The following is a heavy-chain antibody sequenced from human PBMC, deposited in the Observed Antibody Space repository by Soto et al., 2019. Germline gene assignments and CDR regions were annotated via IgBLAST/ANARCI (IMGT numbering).Heavy chain of an antibody. Sequence: QVQLQESGPGLVKPSETLSLTCAVSGASMNTYYWSWIRQPPGKGLQWIGYFYYSGLTNYKPSLKSRVTTSLDTSKYQFSLKLSSVIAADTAVYFCARGNTHGYYYMDVWGRGTTVTVSS. D-gene: IGHD3-22*01. CDR3: ARGNTHGYYYMDV. CDR1: GASMNTYY. V-gene: IGHV4-59*08. CDR2: FYYSGLT. J-gene: IGHJ6*03.